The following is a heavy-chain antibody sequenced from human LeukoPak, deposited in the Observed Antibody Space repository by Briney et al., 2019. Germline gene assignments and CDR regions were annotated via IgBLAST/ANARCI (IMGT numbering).Heavy chain of an antibody. J-gene: IGHJ1*01. CDR1: GYTFTGYY. CDR3: ARVPPFSSGLYNLQH. V-gene: IGHV1-2*02. CDR2: INSNSGDT. Sequence: ASVKVSCKASGYTFTGYYLHWVRQAPGQGLEWMGWINSNSGDTTYAQNFQGRVTMTRDTSISTAYMELTTLRSDDTAVYYCARVPPFSSGLYNLQHWGQGTLVTVSS. D-gene: IGHD6-19*01.